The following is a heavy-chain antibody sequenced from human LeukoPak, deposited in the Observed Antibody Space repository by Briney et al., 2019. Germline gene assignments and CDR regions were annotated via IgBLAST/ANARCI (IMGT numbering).Heavy chain of an antibody. CDR2: IYSGGST. CDR1: GFTVSSNY. J-gene: IGHJ4*02. V-gene: IGHV3-53*01. CDR3: ARGLRQYYDYVWGSHYFDY. D-gene: IGHD3-16*01. Sequence: GGSLRLSCAASGFTVSSNYMSWVRQAPGKGLEWVSVIYSGGSTYYADSVKGRFTISRDNSKNTLYLQMNSLRAEDTAVYYCARGLRQYYDYVWGSHYFDYWGQGTLVTVSS.